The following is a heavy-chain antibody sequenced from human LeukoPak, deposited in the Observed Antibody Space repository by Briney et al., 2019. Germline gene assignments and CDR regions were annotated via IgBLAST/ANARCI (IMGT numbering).Heavy chain of an antibody. D-gene: IGHD3-10*01. CDR2: IYNSGST. Sequence: SETLSLTCTVSGGSISRGSYYWNWIRQPAGKGLEWMGRIYNSGSTNYNPSLKSRVTISTDMSKNQFSLKLSSVTAADTAVYYCARQTFGVLYFDSWGQGTLVIVSS. CDR3: ARQTFGVLYFDS. CDR1: GGSISRGSYY. J-gene: IGHJ4*02. V-gene: IGHV4-61*02.